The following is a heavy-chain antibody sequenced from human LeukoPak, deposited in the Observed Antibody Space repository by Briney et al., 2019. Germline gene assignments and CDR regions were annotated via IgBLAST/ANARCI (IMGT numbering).Heavy chain of an antibody. CDR1: GFTFSSFG. Sequence: GGSLRLSCAASGFTFSSFGMHWVRRAPGKGLEWVAVIWYDASNNYYADSVNGRFTISRDNSRNTLYLQMNTLRDDDTAVYYCVRGVGVSRFNYLDSWGQGTLVIVSS. J-gene: IGHJ4*02. V-gene: IGHV3-33*01. CDR3: VRGVGVSRFNYLDS. D-gene: IGHD6-13*01. CDR2: IWYDASNN.